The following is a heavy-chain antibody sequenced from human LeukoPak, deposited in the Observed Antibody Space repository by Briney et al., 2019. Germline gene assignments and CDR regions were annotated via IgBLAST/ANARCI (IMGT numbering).Heavy chain of an antibody. J-gene: IGHJ4*02. V-gene: IGHV3-9*03. Sequence: GGSLRLSCAASGFTFDDYAMHWVRQAPGKGLEWVSGISWNSGSIGYADSVKGRFTISRDNAKNSLYLQMNSLRAEDMALYYCAKAAGHSSDYYFDYWGQGTLVTVSS. D-gene: IGHD6-19*01. CDR3: AKAAGHSSDYYFDY. CDR2: ISWNSGSI. CDR1: GFTFDDYA.